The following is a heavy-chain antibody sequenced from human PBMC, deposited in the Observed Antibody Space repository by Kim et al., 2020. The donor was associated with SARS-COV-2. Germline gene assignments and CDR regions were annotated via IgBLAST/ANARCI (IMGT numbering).Heavy chain of an antibody. J-gene: IGHJ3*01. D-gene: IGHD3-10*01. Sequence: ASVKVSFKASGNTFSSYAMNWVRQAPGQGLEWMGWINTNTGKPAYAQGFTGRFVFSLDTSVSTTYLQISSLKSEDTAVYYCASSMVYGVISAFDLWGQGTMVTVSS. CDR1: GNTFSSYA. CDR3: ASSMVYGVISAFDL. V-gene: IGHV7-4-1*02. CDR2: INTNTGKP.